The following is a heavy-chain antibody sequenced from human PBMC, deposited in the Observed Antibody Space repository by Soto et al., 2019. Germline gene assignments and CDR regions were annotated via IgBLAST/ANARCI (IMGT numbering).Heavy chain of an antibody. CDR2: VSASGLNT. V-gene: IGHV3-23*01. CDR3: AKDPGYSPGWYFDL. D-gene: IGHD6-13*01. Sequence: GGSLRLSCSASGFTFSTYAMHWVRQAPGKGLEWVSGVSASGLNTDYADPVKGRFYISRDNSKNTLYLQMNGLRAEDTAVYYCAKDPGYSPGWYFDLWGRGTLVTVSS. CDR1: GFTFSTYA. J-gene: IGHJ2*01.